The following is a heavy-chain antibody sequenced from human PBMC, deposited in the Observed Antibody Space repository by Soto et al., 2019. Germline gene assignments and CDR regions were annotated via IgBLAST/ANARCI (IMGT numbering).Heavy chain of an antibody. CDR1: GFTFSSYG. J-gene: IGHJ6*02. Sequence: QVQLVESGGGVVQPGRSLRLSCAASGFTFSSYGMHWVRQAPGKGLEWVAVIWYDGSNKYYADSVKGRFTISRDNSKNTLYLQMNSLRAEDTAVYYCARDVVVTAKYGMDVWGQGTTVTVSS. D-gene: IGHD2-21*02. V-gene: IGHV3-33*01. CDR3: ARDVVVTAKYGMDV. CDR2: IWYDGSNK.